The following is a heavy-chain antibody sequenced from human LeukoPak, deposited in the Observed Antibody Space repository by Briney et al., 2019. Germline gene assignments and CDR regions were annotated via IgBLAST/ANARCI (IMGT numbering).Heavy chain of an antibody. Sequence: PGGSLRLSCAASGFTFYNYAMSWVRQAPGKGLEWVSDISGNGYSTNYADSVKGRFTISRDNAKNSLYLQMNSLRAEDTAVYYCARDPNWDVVVTAIQYDYWGQGTLVTVSS. CDR1: GFTFYNYA. J-gene: IGHJ4*02. CDR2: ISGNGYST. CDR3: ARDPNWDVVVTAIQYDY. V-gene: IGHV3-23*01. D-gene: IGHD2-21*02.